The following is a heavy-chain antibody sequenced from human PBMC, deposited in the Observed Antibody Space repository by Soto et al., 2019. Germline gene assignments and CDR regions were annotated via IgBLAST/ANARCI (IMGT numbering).Heavy chain of an antibody. CDR3: AHNPPQDSGAFDI. J-gene: IGHJ3*02. Sequence: QITLKESGPTLVKPTQALTLTCTFSGFSLRNTGVGVGWIRQPPGKDLDWLALLYWDDDNRYNPSLKSRLTLTKDTSKSQVVLTLTNVDPADTATYYCAHNPPQDSGAFDIWGQGPMVTVSS. CDR1: GFSLRNTGVG. CDR2: LYWDDDN. D-gene: IGHD6-19*01. V-gene: IGHV2-5*02.